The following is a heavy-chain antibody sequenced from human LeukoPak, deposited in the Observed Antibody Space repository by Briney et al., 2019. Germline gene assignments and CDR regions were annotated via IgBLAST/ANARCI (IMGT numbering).Heavy chain of an antibody. J-gene: IGHJ4*02. Sequence: GGSLRLSCAASGFTFSSYAMSWVRQAPGKGLEWVSVISGSGGSIYYADSVKGRFTISRDNSKNTLYLQMNSLRAEDTAIYYCAKALRQWSHALVFDYWGQGTLVTVSS. CDR3: AKALRQWSHALVFDY. CDR1: GFTFSSYA. V-gene: IGHV3-23*01. CDR2: ISGSGGSI. D-gene: IGHD2-15*01.